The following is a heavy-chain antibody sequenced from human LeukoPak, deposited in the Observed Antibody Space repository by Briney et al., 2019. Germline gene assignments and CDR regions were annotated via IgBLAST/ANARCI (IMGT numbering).Heavy chain of an antibody. Sequence: GKSLRLSCAASGFTVSSYTMHWVRQAPGKGLEWVALISYDGRSKYYADSVKGRFTISRDNSKNTLYLQMNSLRAEDTAVYYCAKLTRFVVVAAVDYWGQGTLVTVSS. J-gene: IGHJ4*02. CDR1: GFTVSSYT. CDR3: AKLTRFVVVAAVDY. D-gene: IGHD2-15*01. CDR2: ISYDGRSK. V-gene: IGHV3-30*18.